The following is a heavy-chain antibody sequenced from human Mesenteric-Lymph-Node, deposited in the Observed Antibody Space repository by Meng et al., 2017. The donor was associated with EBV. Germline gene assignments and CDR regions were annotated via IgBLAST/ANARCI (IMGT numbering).Heavy chain of an antibody. CDR2: IYWDDDK. J-gene: IGHJ4*02. CDR3: AHTSGDLYFDY. D-gene: IGHD3-10*01. CDR1: GFSPSTSGVG. V-gene: IGHV2-5*02. Sequence: FRGFGPSLAKPTQTLTLTCPFSGFSPSTSGVGVGWIRQPPGKALEWLALIYWDDDKRYSPSLKSRLTITKDTSKNQVVLTMTNMDPVDTATYYCAHTSGDLYFDYWGQGTLVTVPS.